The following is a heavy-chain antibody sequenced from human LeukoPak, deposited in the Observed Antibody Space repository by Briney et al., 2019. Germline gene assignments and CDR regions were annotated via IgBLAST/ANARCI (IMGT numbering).Heavy chain of an antibody. Sequence: GASVTVSFKTSGYTFTSYAITWVRQAPGQGLEWMGWISPYSGITNYAQMLQGRVTMTTDTSTSTAYMELRGLRSDDTAMYYCARLDSYGSSQADYWGQGALVTVSS. D-gene: IGHD5-18*01. V-gene: IGHV1-18*01. CDR3: ARLDSYGSSQADY. J-gene: IGHJ4*02. CDR2: ISPYSGIT. CDR1: GYTFTSYA.